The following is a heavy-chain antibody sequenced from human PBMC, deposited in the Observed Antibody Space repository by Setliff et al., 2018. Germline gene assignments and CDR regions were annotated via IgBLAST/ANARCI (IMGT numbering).Heavy chain of an antibody. D-gene: IGHD3-3*01. CDR2: IYHSGTT. V-gene: IGHV4-4*02. Sequence: TLSLTCAVSGGSISSPNWWNWVRQPPGKGLEWIGEIYHSGTTNYNPSLKSRVTMSVDKSRNQFSLRLTSVTAADTAIYYCARMTGFLYMDVWGKGTPVTVSS. CDR3: ARMTGFLYMDV. CDR1: GGSISSPNW. J-gene: IGHJ6*03.